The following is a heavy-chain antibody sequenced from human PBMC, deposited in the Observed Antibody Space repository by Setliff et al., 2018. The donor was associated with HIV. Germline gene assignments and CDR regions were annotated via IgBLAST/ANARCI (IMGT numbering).Heavy chain of an antibody. D-gene: IGHD1-26*01. Sequence: GGSLRLSCVASGFTFSNYWMHWVRQAPGKGLVWVSRNDNDGSSTDYADSVKGRFTISRDSAKNTLYLQMNSLRAEDTAVYYCARSLVGGTRAFDVWGQGTMVTVSS. CDR2: NDNDGSST. CDR1: GFTFSNYW. J-gene: IGHJ3*01. V-gene: IGHV3-74*01. CDR3: ARSLVGGTRAFDV.